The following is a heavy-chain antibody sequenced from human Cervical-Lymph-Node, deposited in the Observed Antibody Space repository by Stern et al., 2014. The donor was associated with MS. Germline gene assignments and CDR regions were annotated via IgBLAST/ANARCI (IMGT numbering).Heavy chain of an antibody. V-gene: IGHV1-8*01. CDR2: INPNTSDT. J-gene: IGHJ6*02. CDR3: ARGYGEYYYGMDV. D-gene: IGHD4-17*01. Sequence: QVQLVQSGAEVRKPGASVKVSCKTSGYTFTSYDINWVRQAPGQGLEWMGCINPNTSDTVYAQKFQGRVAITRKNSIGAAYMELSSLRSEDTAVYFCARGYGEYYYGMDVWGQGTTVTVPS. CDR1: GYTFTSYD.